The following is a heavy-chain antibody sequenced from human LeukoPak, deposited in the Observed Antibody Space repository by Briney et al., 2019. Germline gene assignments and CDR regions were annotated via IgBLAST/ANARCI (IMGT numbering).Heavy chain of an antibody. CDR1: GFTFSSYG. Sequence: PGGSLRLSCAASGFTFSSYGMHWVRQAPRKGLDWVSRISYSGSSTHYADSVMGRFTISRDNSKNTLYLQMNSLRPEDTAVYYCAKDESPGHGSYGVYYCYMEVWGKGTTVTVSS. CDR3: AKDESPGHGSYGVYYCYMEV. D-gene: IGHD3-10*01. J-gene: IGHJ6*03. V-gene: IGHV3-23*01. CDR2: ISYSGSST.